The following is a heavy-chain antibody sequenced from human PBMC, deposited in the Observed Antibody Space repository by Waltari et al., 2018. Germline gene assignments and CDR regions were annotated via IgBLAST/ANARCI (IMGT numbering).Heavy chain of an antibody. J-gene: IGHJ6*02. V-gene: IGHV3-74*01. CDR3: GRVFLTTRNCMDV. Sequence: EVQLVESGGGLVQPGGSLRPSCAASGFTFSSHWMHWVRKAPGKGLVGVSRINSDGSSTNYADSVKGRFTISRDNAKNTLYLQVNSLRADDTGVYYCGRVFLTTRNCMDVWGQGTTVTVS. CDR2: INSDGSST. D-gene: IGHD3-3*01. CDR1: GFTFSSHW.